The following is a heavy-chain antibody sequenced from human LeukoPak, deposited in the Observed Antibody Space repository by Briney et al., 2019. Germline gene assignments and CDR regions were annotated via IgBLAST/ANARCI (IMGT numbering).Heavy chain of an antibody. CDR2: INHNGST. CDR1: GGSFSGYY. Sequence: SETLSLTCAVYGGSFSGYYWSWIRQPPGKGLEWIGEINHNGSTNYNPSLKSRVTISVDTSKNQFSLKLSSVTAADTAVYYCARGSRGWAFDIWGQGTMVTVSS. J-gene: IGHJ3*02. CDR3: ARGSRGWAFDI. V-gene: IGHV4-34*01.